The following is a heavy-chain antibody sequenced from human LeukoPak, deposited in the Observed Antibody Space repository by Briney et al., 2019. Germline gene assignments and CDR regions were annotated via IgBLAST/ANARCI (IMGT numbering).Heavy chain of an antibody. CDR3: ATYSILNAREFRY. Sequence: GGSLRLSCAGSGFTFSNSWMGWVRQAPGKGLEWVANVQHIGGETYFVDSVKGRFTISRDNAKNSVYLQMNSLGADDTAVYYCATYSILNAREFRYWGQGTLVTVTS. CDR1: GFTFSNSW. J-gene: IGHJ1*01. V-gene: IGHV3-7*01. CDR2: VQHIGGET. D-gene: IGHD4-11*01.